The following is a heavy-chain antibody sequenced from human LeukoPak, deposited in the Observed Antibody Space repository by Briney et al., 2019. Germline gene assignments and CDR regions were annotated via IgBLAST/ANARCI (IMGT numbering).Heavy chain of an antibody. CDR3: ERVPLRFLEPFDN. CDR1: GGSFKDNY. V-gene: IGHV4-34*01. Sequence: PSETLSLTCAVYGGSFKDNYWSWIRQPPGKGLEWIGEINHSGTTNYNPSLKSRVTMSLDTSKNQLSLKLNSVTAADTAVYYCERVPLRFLEPFDNWGQGTLVTVSS. D-gene: IGHD3-3*01. CDR2: INHSGTT. J-gene: IGHJ4*02.